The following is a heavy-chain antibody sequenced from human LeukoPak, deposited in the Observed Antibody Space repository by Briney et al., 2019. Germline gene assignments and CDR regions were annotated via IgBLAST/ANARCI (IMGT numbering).Heavy chain of an antibody. D-gene: IGHD5-18*01. Sequence: ASVKVSCKTSGYTFTGYYTHWVRQAPGQGLEWMGWINPNSGDTNYAQKFQGRVTMTRDTSISTAYMELSRLKSDDTAVYYCAKDGGRGFNYGLYYFDHWGQGTLVTVSP. J-gene: IGHJ4*02. CDR1: GYTFTGYY. V-gene: IGHV1-2*02. CDR3: AKDGGRGFNYGLYYFDH. CDR2: INPNSGDT.